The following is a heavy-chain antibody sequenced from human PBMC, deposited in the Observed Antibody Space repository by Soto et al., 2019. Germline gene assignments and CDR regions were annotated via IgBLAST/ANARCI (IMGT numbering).Heavy chain of an antibody. CDR3: ARSQRGRTAFTFDYFRWFDP. CDR2: IYYSGTT. D-gene: IGHD3-9*01. Sequence: SETLSLTCAVSGDSVSNDNYYWSWIRQPPGKGLEWIGYIYYSGTTNYNSYLKSRLSLSVDMSKNQFSLKLASVTAADTAVYFCARSQRGRTAFTFDYFRWFDPWGQGTLVTVSS. J-gene: IGHJ5*02. CDR1: GDSVSNDNYY. V-gene: IGHV4-61*01.